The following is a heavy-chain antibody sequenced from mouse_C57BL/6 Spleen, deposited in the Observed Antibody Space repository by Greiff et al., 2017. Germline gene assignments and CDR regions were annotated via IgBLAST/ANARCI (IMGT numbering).Heavy chain of an antibody. Sequence: EVQLVESGGGLVKPGGSLKLSCAASGFTFSDYGMHWVRQAPEKGLEWVAYISSGSSTIYYADTVKGRFTISRDNAKNTLFLQMTSLRSEYTAMYYCATYYSQAWFAYWGQGTLVTVSA. CDR2: ISSGSSTI. D-gene: IGHD2-12*01. CDR1: GFTFSDYG. J-gene: IGHJ3*01. CDR3: ATYYSQAWFAY. V-gene: IGHV5-17*01.